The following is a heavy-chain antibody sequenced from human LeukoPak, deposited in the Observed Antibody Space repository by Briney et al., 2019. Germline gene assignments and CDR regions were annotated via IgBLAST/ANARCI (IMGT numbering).Heavy chain of an antibody. CDR2: ISSSGSTI. CDR1: GFTFSDYY. J-gene: IGHJ4*02. V-gene: IGHV3-11*01. CDR3: ARSLPYGTTWYGRSDF. Sequence: GGSLRLSCAASGFTFSDYYMSWIRQAPGKGLEWVSYISSSGSTIYYADSVKGRFTISRDNAKNSLYLQMNSLRAEDTAIYYCARSLPYGTTWYGRSDFWGQGTLVTVSS. D-gene: IGHD6-13*01.